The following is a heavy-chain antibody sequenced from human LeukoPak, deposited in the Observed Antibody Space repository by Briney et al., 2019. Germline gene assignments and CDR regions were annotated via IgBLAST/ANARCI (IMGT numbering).Heavy chain of an antibody. CDR2: ISDSGNS. V-gene: IGHV4-39*01. D-gene: IGHD3-10*01. Sequence: PSETLSLTCTVSGGSISSRSYYWGWIRQPPGKGLVWIGKISDSGNSYYSPSLRSRVTISIDTSKNQFSLKLSSVTATDTAVYYCARGKKVLDYFDYWGQGTLVTVSS. J-gene: IGHJ4*02. CDR1: GGSISSRSYY. CDR3: ARGKKVLDYFDY.